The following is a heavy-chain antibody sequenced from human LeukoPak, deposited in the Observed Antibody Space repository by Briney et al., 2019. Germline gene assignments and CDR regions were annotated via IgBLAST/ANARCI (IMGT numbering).Heavy chain of an antibody. V-gene: IGHV3-48*01. Sequence: GGSLRLSCAASGFTFSSYSMNWVRQAPGKGLEWISYIRSSSGPIYYAESVRGRFTISRDNAKNSLYLQMNSLGAEDTAVYYCARDYNHWFDRWGQGTLVTVSS. CDR3: ARDYNHWFDR. J-gene: IGHJ5*02. CDR1: GFTFSSYS. D-gene: IGHD1-14*01. CDR2: IRSSSGPI.